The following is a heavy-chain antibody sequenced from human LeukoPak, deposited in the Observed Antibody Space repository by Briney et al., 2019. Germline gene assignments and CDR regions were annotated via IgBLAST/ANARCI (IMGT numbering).Heavy chain of an antibody. Sequence: GGSLRLSCAASGFTFSSYGMSWVRQAPGKGLEWVSAISGSGGSTYYADSVKGRFTISRDNSKNTLYLQMNSLRAEDTAVYYCARGGGWDVFFDYWGQGTLDTVSS. CDR2: ISGSGGST. J-gene: IGHJ4*02. V-gene: IGHV3-23*01. CDR1: GFTFSSYG. D-gene: IGHD6-19*01. CDR3: ARGGGWDVFFDY.